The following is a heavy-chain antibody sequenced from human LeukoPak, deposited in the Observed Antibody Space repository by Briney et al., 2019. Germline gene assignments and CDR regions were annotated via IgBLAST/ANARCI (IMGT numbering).Heavy chain of an antibody. D-gene: IGHD3-16*01. CDR1: GGSISSGSYY. J-gene: IGHJ4*02. CDR2: IYTSGST. Sequence: SETLSLTCTVSGGSISSGSYYWGWIRQPAGKGLEWIGRIYTSGSTNYNPSLKSRVTISVGTSKSQFSLKLSSVTAADTAVYYCAREGVGDYVWGSYNYWGQGTLVTVSS. CDR3: AREGVGDYVWGSYNY. V-gene: IGHV4-61*02.